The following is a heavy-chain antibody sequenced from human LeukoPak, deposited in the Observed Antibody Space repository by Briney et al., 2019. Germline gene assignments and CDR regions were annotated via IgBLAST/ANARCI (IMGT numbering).Heavy chain of an antibody. Sequence: XFTXXXFAMIWVRQPPGKGLEWVSSIFPSGGEIHYADSVRGRFTISRDNSKSTLSLQMNSLRAEDTAIYYCATYRQVLLPFESWGQGTLVTVSS. CDR3: ATYRQVLLPFES. CDR2: IFPSGGEI. J-gene: IGHJ4*02. D-gene: IGHD2-8*02. CDR1: XFTXXXFA. V-gene: IGHV3-23*01.